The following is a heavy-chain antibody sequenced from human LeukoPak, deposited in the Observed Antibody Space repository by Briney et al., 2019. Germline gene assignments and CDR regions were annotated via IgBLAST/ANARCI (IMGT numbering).Heavy chain of an antibody. CDR3: ARGSSSSWYYYYYYGMDV. D-gene: IGHD6-13*01. J-gene: IGHJ6*02. Sequence: ASVKVSCKASGYTFTSYDISWVRQATGQGLEWMGWMNPNSGNTGYAQKFQGRVTMTRNTSISTAYMELSSLRSEDTAVYYCARGSSSSWYYYYYYGMDVWGQGTTVTVSS. CDR1: GYTFTSYD. CDR2: MNPNSGNT. V-gene: IGHV1-8*01.